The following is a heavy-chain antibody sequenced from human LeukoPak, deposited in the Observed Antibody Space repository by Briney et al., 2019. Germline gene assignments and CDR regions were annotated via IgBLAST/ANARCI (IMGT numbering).Heavy chain of an antibody. CDR1: GGSIGSGGYY. CDR2: IYTSGST. J-gene: IGHJ3*02. CDR3: ARDGWGSSSWYVGSNAFDI. D-gene: IGHD6-13*01. V-gene: IGHV4-61*02. Sequence: PSQTLSLTCTVSGGSIGSGGYYWSWIRQPAGKGLEWIGRIYTSGSTNYNPSLKSRVTMSVDTSKNQFSLKLSSVTAADTAVYYCARDGWGSSSWYVGSNAFDIWGQGTMVTVSS.